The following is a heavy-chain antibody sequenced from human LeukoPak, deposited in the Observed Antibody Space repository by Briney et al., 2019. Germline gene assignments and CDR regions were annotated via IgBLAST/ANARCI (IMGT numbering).Heavy chain of an antibody. CDR3: AKEVGYCTRTSCHDVAAAAPFDY. V-gene: IGHV3-23*01. J-gene: IGHJ4*02. CDR2: ISGSGGST. D-gene: IGHD2-2*01. CDR1: GFTFSSYA. Sequence: GGSLRLSCAASGFTFSSYAMSWVRQAPGKGLEWVSAISGSGGSTYYADSVKGRFTISRDNYKNTLYLQMNSLRAEDTAVYYCAKEVGYCTRTSCHDVAAAAPFDYWGQGTLVTVSS.